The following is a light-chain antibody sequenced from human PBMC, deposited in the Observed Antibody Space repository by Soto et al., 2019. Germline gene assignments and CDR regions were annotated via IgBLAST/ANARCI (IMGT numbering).Light chain of an antibody. Sequence: EIVLTQSPATLSLSPGERATLSCRASQSVSSYLAWYQQKPGQAPRLLIYEASNRATGIPARFSGSGSGTDFTLTISSREPEDCAVYYCQQRSNWPSWTFGQGTKVEIK. CDR1: QSVSSY. J-gene: IGKJ1*01. V-gene: IGKV3-11*01. CDR3: QQRSNWPSWT. CDR2: EAS.